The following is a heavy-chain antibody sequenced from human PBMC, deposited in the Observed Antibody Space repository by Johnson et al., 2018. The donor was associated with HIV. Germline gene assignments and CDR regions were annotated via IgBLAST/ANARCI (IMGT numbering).Heavy chain of an antibody. CDR1: GFRFSTYA. J-gene: IGHJ3*02. CDR2: ISDDGSKI. Sequence: QVQLVESGGGVVQPGRSLRLSCAASGFRFSTYALHWVRQTPGKGLEWVALISDDGSKIYHADSAKGQLTISSDNSKNTLYLKLNSLGVEDTAMYYCARGPILEWLSGDGFDMWGEGTMVTV. D-gene: IGHD3-3*01. V-gene: IGHV3-30*04. CDR3: ARGPILEWLSGDGFDM.